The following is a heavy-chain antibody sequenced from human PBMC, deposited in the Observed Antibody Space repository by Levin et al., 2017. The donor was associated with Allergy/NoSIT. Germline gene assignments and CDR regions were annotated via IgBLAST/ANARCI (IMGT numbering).Heavy chain of an antibody. CDR3: ARRARNGYVFQH. V-gene: IGHV4-31*03. Sequence: SQTLSLTCTLSGDSISNGGYYWSWIRQYPGRGLEWIGYSYYTGNTYYNPSLESRVTISVDTSKNQFSLNLRSATDADTAVYYCARRARNGYVFQHWGQGTPVTVSS. CDR2: SYYTGNT. J-gene: IGHJ1*01. CDR1: GDSISNGGYY. D-gene: IGHD3-16*01.